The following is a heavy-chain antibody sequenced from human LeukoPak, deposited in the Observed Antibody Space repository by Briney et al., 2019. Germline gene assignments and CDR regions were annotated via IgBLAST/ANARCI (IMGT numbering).Heavy chain of an antibody. CDR3: AREAIYDSSGYYPFDY. Sequence: GGSLRLSCVASGFTFSSYEVNWVRQAPGKGLEWVSYTSRSGNNKKYADSVKGRFTISRDNAKNSVSLQMNSLRAEDTAVYYCAREAIYDSSGYYPFDYWGQGTLVTVSS. V-gene: IGHV3-48*03. D-gene: IGHD3-22*01. CDR1: GFTFSSYE. CDR2: TSRSGNNK. J-gene: IGHJ4*02.